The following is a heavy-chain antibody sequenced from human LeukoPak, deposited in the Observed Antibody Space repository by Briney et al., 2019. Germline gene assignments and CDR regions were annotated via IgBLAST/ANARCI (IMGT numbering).Heavy chain of an antibody. J-gene: IGHJ4*02. D-gene: IGHD3-3*01. CDR3: ARVGYDFWSGYYKFDY. Sequence: SETLSLTCTVSGXSISSSSDYWGWIRQPPGKGLEWIGIIYSSGSTNYNPSLKSRVTISVDTSKNQFSLKLSSVTAADTAVYYCARVGYDFWSGYYKFDYWGQGTLVTVSS. CDR1: GXSISSSSDY. CDR2: IYSSGST. V-gene: IGHV4-39*07.